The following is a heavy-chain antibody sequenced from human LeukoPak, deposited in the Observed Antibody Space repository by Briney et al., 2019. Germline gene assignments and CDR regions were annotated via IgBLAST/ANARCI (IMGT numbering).Heavy chain of an antibody. CDR1: GGSISSSSYY. Sequence: SETLSLTCTVSGGSISSSSYYWGWIRQPPGKGLEWVGSIYYSGSTYYNPSLKSRVTISVDTSKNQFSLKLSSVTAADTAVYYCARLNIVATGLDYWGQGTLVTVSS. CDR3: ARLNIVATGLDY. CDR2: IYYSGST. J-gene: IGHJ4*02. D-gene: IGHD5-12*01. V-gene: IGHV4-39*01.